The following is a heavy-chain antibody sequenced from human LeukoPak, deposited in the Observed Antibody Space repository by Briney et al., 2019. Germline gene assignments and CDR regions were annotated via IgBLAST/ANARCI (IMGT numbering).Heavy chain of an antibody. J-gene: IGHJ4*02. CDR3: ARESSGYFY. CDR1: GFNFSSYS. Sequence: GGSLRLSCAASGFNFSSYSMNWVRQAPGKGLEWVSSISSSSSFRYYADSVKGRFTISRDNAKNSLYLQMNSLRAEDTAVYYCARESSGYFYWGQGTLVTASS. CDR2: ISSSSSFR. V-gene: IGHV3-21*01. D-gene: IGHD3-22*01.